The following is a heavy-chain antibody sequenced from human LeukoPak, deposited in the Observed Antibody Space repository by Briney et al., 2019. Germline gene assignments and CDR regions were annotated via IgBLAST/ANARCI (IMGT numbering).Heavy chain of an antibody. V-gene: IGHV1-2*02. CDR3: ARDYYYGSGSYYNVVPPYYYGMDV. CDR1: GYTFTGYY. J-gene: IGHJ6*02. D-gene: IGHD3-10*01. Sequence: ASVKVSCKASGYTFTGYYMHWVRQAPGQGLEWMGWINPNSGGTNYAQKFQGRVTMTRDTSISTAYMELRSLRSDDTAVYYCARDYYYGSGSYYNVVPPYYYGMDVWGQGTTVTVSS. CDR2: INPNSGGT.